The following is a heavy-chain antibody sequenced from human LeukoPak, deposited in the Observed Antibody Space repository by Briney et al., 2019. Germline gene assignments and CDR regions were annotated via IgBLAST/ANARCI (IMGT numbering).Heavy chain of an antibody. CDR1: GFTFSSYA. Sequence: PGGSLRLSCAASGFTFSSYAMSWVRQAPGKGLEWVSAISGGGSSTYYADSVKGRFTISRDNSKNTLYLQMNSLRAEDTAVYYCAKWGYYYDRSGYSDTVDYWGQGTLVTVSS. CDR3: AKWGYYYDRSGYSDTVDY. D-gene: IGHD3-22*01. CDR2: ISGGGSST. J-gene: IGHJ4*02. V-gene: IGHV3-23*01.